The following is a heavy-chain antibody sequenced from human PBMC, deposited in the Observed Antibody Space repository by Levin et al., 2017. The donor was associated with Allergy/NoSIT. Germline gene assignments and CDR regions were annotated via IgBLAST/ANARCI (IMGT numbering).Heavy chain of an antibody. Sequence: ASVKVSCAASGFTFSSYAMNWVRQAPGKGLEWVSAITGSGGSTYYADSVKGRFTISRDNSKNTLWLQMNTLRADDTAVYYCAKGGSSYPHLFQHWVQGTLVTGSS. CDR2: ITGSGGST. J-gene: IGHJ1*01. CDR1: GFTFSSYA. V-gene: IGHV3-23*01. CDR3: AKGGSSYPHLFQH. D-gene: IGHD2-2*02.